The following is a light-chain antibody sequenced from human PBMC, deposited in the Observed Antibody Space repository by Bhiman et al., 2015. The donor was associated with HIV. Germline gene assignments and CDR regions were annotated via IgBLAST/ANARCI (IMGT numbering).Light chain of an antibody. CDR1: SNDVGAYDS. V-gene: IGLV2-14*01. Sequence: QSALTQPASVSESVGQSITISCSGTSNDVGAYDSVSWYQQFPGKAPKLMIYDVTERPSGVSDRFSGSTSGNTASLTISGLQPEDEADYYCSSYTSSSTYVFGTGTKVTVL. CDR3: SSYTSSSTYV. CDR2: DVT. J-gene: IGLJ1*01.